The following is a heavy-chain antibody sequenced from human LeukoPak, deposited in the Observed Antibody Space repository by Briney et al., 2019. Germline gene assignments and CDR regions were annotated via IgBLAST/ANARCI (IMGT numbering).Heavy chain of an antibody. CDR1: GYTLTELS. Sequence: ASVKVSCKVSGYTLTELSMHWVRQAPGQGLEWMGWINPNSGGTNYAQKFQGRVTMTRDTSISTAYMELSRLRSDDTAVYYCARLGGCSSTSCYGSPWGQGTLVTVSS. CDR3: ARLGGCSSTSCYGSP. V-gene: IGHV1-2*02. CDR2: INPNSGGT. D-gene: IGHD2-2*01. J-gene: IGHJ5*02.